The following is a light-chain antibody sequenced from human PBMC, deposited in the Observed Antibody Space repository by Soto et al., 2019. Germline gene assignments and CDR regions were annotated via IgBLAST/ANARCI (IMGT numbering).Light chain of an antibody. V-gene: IGKV3-11*01. Sequence: EVVLTQSPATLSLSPVEIATLSFMASESVSSYLAWYQQKPGQAPRLLIYDASNRAPGIPARFSGSGSGTDFTLTISSLEPEDFAVYYCQQRSNWPLTFGGGTKVDIK. CDR1: ESVSSY. CDR2: DAS. J-gene: IGKJ4*01. CDR3: QQRSNWPLT.